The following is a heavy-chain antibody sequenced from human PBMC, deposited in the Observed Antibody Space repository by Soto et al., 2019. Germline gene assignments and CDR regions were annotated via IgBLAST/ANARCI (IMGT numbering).Heavy chain of an antibody. CDR3: ARMVWRYGSIYGMDV. CDR1: GYTFTSYG. CDR2: ISAYNGNT. D-gene: IGHD3-10*01. J-gene: IGHJ6*02. V-gene: IGHV1-18*01. Sequence: ASVKVSCKASGYTFTSYGISWVRQAPGQGLEWMGWISAYNGNTDYAQKLQGRVTMTTDTSTSTAYMELRSLRSDDTAVYYCARMVWRYGSIYGMDVWGQGTTVTVS.